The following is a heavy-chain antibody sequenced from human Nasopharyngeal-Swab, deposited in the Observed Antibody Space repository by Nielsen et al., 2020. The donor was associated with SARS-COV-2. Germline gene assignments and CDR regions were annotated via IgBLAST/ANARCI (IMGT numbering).Heavy chain of an antibody. CDR3: AKPHLRYYDWLLFDY. V-gene: IGHV3-23*01. CDR2: ISGSGDNT. D-gene: IGHD3-9*01. CDR1: GYTFSDKA. J-gene: IGHJ4*02. Sequence: GESLKISCAASGYTFSDKAMTWVRQAPGKGLEWVSAISGSGDNTYYADSVKGRFTISRDNPKNTLYLQMNSLRAEDTAVYYCAKPHLRYYDWLLFDYWGQGTLVTVSS.